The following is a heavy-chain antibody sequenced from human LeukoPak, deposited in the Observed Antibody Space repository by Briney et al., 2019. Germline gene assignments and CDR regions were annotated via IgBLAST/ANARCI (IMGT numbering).Heavy chain of an antibody. J-gene: IGHJ4*02. CDR3: VRGQATAWGLDY. D-gene: IGHD6-13*01. CDR1: GFTFDNYG. CDR2: VRYDETNK. V-gene: IGHV3-30*02. Sequence: GGSLRLSCAASGFTFDNYGMHWVRQAPGKGLEWVAFVRYDETNKYYADSVKGRFTISRDNSKNTLYLQMNSLRVEDTALYYCVRGQATAWGLDYWGQGTLVTVSS.